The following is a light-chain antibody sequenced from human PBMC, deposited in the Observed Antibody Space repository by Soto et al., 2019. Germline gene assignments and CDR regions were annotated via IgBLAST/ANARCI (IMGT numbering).Light chain of an antibody. CDR3: QQSFTTPLT. CDR2: VAS. J-gene: IGKJ4*01. Sequence: IQMTQSPSSLSASVGDRVTITCRASQSIGRFLNWHQQKPGKPPNVLINVASTLRSGVPSRFSGSGSGTDFNLTINSLQPEDFATYFCQQSFTTPLTFGGGTKVDIK. V-gene: IGKV1-39*01. CDR1: QSIGRF.